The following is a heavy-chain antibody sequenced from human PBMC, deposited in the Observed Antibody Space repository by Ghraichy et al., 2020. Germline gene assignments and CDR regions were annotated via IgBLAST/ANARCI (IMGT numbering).Heavy chain of an antibody. D-gene: IGHD2-2*01. J-gene: IGHJ6*02. CDR2: IYSGGST. CDR3: ARDRPVVPAAGPITYYGMDV. V-gene: IGHV3-53*01. Sequence: GGSLRLSCAASGFTVSSNYMSWVRQAPGKGLEWVSVIYSGGSTYYADSVKGRFTISRDNSKNTLYLQMNSLRAEDTAVYYCARDRPVVPAAGPITYYGMDVWGQGTTVTVSS. CDR1: GFTVSSNY.